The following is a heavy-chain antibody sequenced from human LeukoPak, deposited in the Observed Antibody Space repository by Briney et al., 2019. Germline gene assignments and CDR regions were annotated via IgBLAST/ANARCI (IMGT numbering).Heavy chain of an antibody. D-gene: IGHD3-10*01. CDR1: GGSISSYY. CDR2: ISYSGST. CDR3: ARHYTSGTYPLDS. J-gene: IGHJ4*02. Sequence: SETLSLTCTVSGGSISSYYWSWIRQSPGKGPEWIGYISYSGSTNYNPSLKSRVTMSRDTSKNQFSLNLSSVTAADTAVYYCARHYTSGTYPLDSWGQGTLVTVSS. V-gene: IGHV4-59*08.